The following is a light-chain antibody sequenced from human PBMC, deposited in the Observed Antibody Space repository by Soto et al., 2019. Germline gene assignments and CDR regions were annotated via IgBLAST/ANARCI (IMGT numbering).Light chain of an antibody. CDR1: QTASSW. Sequence: DIQMTQFPSTLSASIGDRVTITCRASQTASSWLAWYQQKPGKAPKLLFYKSSNLESGVPSGFSGSGSGTEFTLTISSLQPDDFATYYCQQYNPYSPYTFGQGTRLEIK. V-gene: IGKV1-5*03. CDR3: QQYNPYSPYT. J-gene: IGKJ2*01. CDR2: KSS.